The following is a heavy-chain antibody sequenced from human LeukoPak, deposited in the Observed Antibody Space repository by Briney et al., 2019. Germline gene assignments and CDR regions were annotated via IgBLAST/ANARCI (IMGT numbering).Heavy chain of an antibody. CDR3: ASPLGRRRGY. CDR1: GGSFSGYY. V-gene: IGHV4-34*01. Sequence: SETLSLTCAVYGGSFSGYYWSWIRQPPGKGLEWIGEINHSGSTNYNPSLKSRVTISVDTSKNQFSLKLSSVTAADTAVYYCASPLGRRRGYWGQGTLVTVSS. CDR2: INHSGST. J-gene: IGHJ4*02. D-gene: IGHD5-24*01.